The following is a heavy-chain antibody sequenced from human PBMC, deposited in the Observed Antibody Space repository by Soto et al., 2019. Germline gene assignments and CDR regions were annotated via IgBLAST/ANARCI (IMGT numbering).Heavy chain of an antibody. D-gene: IGHD3-22*01. CDR1: GYTFTDYG. V-gene: IGHV1-18*01. J-gene: IGHJ4*02. CDR2: ISGYNGDT. Sequence: ASVKVSCKASGYTFTDYGITWVRQAPGQGLEWMGGISGYNGDTKYAQNLQGRVTMTTDTTTTTAYMELRSLRSDDTAVYYCARRRSGYYPDNWGQETLVTVPS. CDR3: ARRRSGYYPDN.